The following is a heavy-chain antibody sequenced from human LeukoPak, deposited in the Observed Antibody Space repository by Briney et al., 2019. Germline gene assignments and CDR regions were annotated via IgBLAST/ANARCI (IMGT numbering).Heavy chain of an antibody. Sequence: GGSLRLSCAASGFTFSSYWMHWVRQAPGKGLVWVSRIKSDGSTNYADSVKGRFTVSRDDSKNTLFLHMNSLGVEDTAVYYCARVGDHYHWYLDVWGRGTLVTVSS. CDR2: IKSDGST. CDR1: GFTFSSYW. V-gene: IGHV3-74*01. J-gene: IGHJ2*01. D-gene: IGHD3-10*01. CDR3: ARVGDHYHWYLDV.